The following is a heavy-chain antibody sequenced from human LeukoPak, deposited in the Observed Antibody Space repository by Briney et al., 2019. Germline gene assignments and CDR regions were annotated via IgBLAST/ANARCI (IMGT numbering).Heavy chain of an antibody. CDR2: IYYSGST. Sequence: PSETLSLTCTVSGGSVSSSNYYWGWIRQPPGKGLEWIGSIYYSGSTYYNPSLKSRVTISVDTSKNQFSLKLSSVTAADTAVYYCARQVRACTNGVCYRTFFDFWGQGTLATVSS. CDR1: GGSVSSSNYY. CDR3: ARQVRACTNGVCYRTFFDF. V-gene: IGHV4-39*01. D-gene: IGHD2-8*01. J-gene: IGHJ4*02.